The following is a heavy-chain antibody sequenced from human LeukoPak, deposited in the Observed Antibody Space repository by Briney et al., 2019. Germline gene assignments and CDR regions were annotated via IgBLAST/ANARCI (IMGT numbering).Heavy chain of an antibody. CDR3: ARAMVTSYYYYYGMDV. CDR1: GFTFSSYA. D-gene: IGHD5-18*01. J-gene: IGHJ6*02. Sequence: GRSLRLSCAASGFTFSSYAMHWVRQAPGKGLECVAVTSYDGSNKYYADSVKGRFTISRDNSKNTLYLQMNSLRAEDTAVYYCARAMVTSYYYYYGMDVWGQGTTVTVSS. V-gene: IGHV3-30-3*01. CDR2: TSYDGSNK.